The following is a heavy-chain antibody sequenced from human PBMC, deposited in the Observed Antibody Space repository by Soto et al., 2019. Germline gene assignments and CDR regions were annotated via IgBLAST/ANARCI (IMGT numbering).Heavy chain of an antibody. Sequence: QVQLVESGGGLVKPGGSLRLSCAASGFTFSDYYMTWVRQAPGKGLEWVSYITSSGTGVYYPDSVKGRFTISRDNAKKSLYLQMSSLRAEDTAVYYCARAYSDAFDIWGQGTMVTVSS. V-gene: IGHV3-11*01. CDR2: ITSSGTGV. CDR3: ARAYSDAFDI. CDR1: GFTFSDYY. J-gene: IGHJ3*02. D-gene: IGHD2-15*01.